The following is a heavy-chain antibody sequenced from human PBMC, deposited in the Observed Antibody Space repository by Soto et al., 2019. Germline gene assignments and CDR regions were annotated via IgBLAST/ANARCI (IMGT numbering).Heavy chain of an antibody. Sequence: QVQLQESGPGLVKPSQTLSLTCTVSGGSISSGGYYWSWIRQHPGKGLEWIGYIYYSGSTYYNQSLKSRVTISVDTSKNQFSVKLSSVTAADTAVYYCASLPYSGYDETDYWGQGTLVTVSS. CDR2: IYYSGST. CDR1: GGSISSGGYY. J-gene: IGHJ4*02. CDR3: ASLPYSGYDETDY. V-gene: IGHV4-31*03. D-gene: IGHD5-12*01.